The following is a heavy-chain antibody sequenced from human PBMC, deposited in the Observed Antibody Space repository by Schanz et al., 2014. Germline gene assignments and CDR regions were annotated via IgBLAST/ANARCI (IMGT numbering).Heavy chain of an antibody. D-gene: IGHD2-2*01. V-gene: IGHV4-34*02. Sequence: QVHLQQWGAGLLQPSETLSLTCGVGGVSFSFYYWSWVRQPPGKGREWLGEVHPGGTANYNPALGYRVPMSEDASNTQFPLKMTLVAAADAAVYYCARGQDHAKTGDLWGRGTLVTISS. CDR1: GVSFSFYY. J-gene: IGHJ5*02. CDR3: ARGQDHAKTGDL. CDR2: VHPGGTA.